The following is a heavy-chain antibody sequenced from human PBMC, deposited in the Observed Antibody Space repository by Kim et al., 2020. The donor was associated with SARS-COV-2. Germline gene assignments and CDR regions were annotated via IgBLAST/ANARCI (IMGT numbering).Heavy chain of an antibody. V-gene: IGHV1-69*13. Sequence: SVKVSCKASGGTLNTFTVSWVRQAPGQGLEWMGGIIPMFGTSNYEQKFQGRVTITADESTSTTYLELSSLRTEDTAVYYCARARKFDYYAGRGYDLNYLDYWGQGTLVTVSS. CDR3: ARARKFDYYAGRGYDLNYLDY. J-gene: IGHJ4*02. CDR1: GGTLNTFT. CDR2: IIPMFGTS. D-gene: IGHD3-22*01.